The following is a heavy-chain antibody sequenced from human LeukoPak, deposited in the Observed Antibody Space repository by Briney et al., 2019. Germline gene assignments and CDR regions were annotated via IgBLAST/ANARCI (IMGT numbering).Heavy chain of an antibody. CDR2: MNPNSGNT. CDR1: GYTFTIYD. Sequence: ASVKVSCKASGYTFTIYDINWVRQATGQGLEWMGWMNPNSGNTGYAQKFQGRVTMTRNTSISTAYMELSSLRSEDTAVYYCARSVRIGTYYYYYGMDVWGQGTTVTVSS. V-gene: IGHV1-8*01. J-gene: IGHJ6*02. CDR3: ARSVRIGTYYYYYGMDV. D-gene: IGHD3-10*02.